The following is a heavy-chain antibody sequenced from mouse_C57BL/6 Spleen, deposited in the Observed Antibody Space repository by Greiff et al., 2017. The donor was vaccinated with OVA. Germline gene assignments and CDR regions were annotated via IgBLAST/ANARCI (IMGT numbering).Heavy chain of an antibody. V-gene: IGHV5-16*01. Sequence: EVQLVESEGGLVQPGSSMKLSCTASGFTFSDYYMAWVRQVPEKGLEWVANINYDGSSTYYLDSLKSRFIISRDNAKNILYLQMSSLKSEDTATYYCARSFITTVEGYFDYWGKGTTLTVSS. D-gene: IGHD1-1*01. CDR1: GFTFSDYY. J-gene: IGHJ2*01. CDR3: ARSFITTVEGYFDY. CDR2: INYDGSST.